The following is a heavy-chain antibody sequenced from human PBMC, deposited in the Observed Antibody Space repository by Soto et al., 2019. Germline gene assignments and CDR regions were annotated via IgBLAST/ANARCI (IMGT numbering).Heavy chain of an antibody. D-gene: IGHD2-21*02. CDR3: ARARRCDGACYSQDY. CDR1: GFTFRNYW. V-gene: IGHV3-7*01. CDR2: IKHGGRDN. J-gene: IGHJ4*02. Sequence: EVQLVESGGGLVQPGGSLRPSCAAAGFTFRNYWISLGRQSPGKGLEWVANIKHGGRDNYYVDSVRGRFTISRDNAENSLYLQMNSLRVEDTAVYYCARARRCDGACYSQDYWGQGTLVTVSS.